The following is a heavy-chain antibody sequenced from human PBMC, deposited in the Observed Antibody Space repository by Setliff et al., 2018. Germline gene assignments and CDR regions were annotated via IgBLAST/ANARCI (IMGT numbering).Heavy chain of an antibody. CDR2: IKRDGREI. J-gene: IGHJ4*02. V-gene: IGHV3-7*03. CDR1: GFTFSSYW. Sequence: GGSLRLSCAASGFTFSSYWMSWVRQAPGKGLEWVANIKRDGREIYYVDSVKGRFTISRDNAKNSLYLQMNSLRAEDTAVYYCTSGHRYGYLFEYWGQGTLVTVSS. CDR3: TSGHRYGYLFEY. D-gene: IGHD5-18*01.